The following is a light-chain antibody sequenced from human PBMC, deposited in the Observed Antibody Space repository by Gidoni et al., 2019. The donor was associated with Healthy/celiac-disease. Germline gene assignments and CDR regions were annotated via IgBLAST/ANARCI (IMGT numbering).Light chain of an antibody. V-gene: IGKV3-20*01. CDR2: GAS. CDR1: QSVSSSY. CDR3: QQYGSSPLT. Sequence: EILFTQSPGTLSLSPGERATLSCRASQSVSSSYFPCDQQKPGQATRLLIYGASSRATGIPDRFSGSGSGTDFTLTISRLEPEEFAVYYCQQYGSSPLTFGGGTKVEIK. J-gene: IGKJ4*01.